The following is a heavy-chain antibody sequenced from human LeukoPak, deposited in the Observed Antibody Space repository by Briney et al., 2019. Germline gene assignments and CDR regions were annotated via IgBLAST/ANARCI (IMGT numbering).Heavy chain of an antibody. CDR2: ISAYNGNT. D-gene: IGHD1-14*01. Sequence: ASVKVSCKASGYTFTSYGISWVRQAPGQGLEWMGWISAYNGNTNYAQKLQGWVTMTRDTSISTAYMELSRLRSDDTAVYYCARETASWSAFDIWGQGTMVTVSS. CDR1: GYTFTSYG. CDR3: ARETASWSAFDI. J-gene: IGHJ3*02. V-gene: IGHV1-18*01.